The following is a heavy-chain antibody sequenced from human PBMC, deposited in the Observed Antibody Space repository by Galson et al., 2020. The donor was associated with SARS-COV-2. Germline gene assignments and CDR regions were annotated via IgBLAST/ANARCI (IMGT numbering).Heavy chain of an antibody. CDR1: GFPFDDYA. CDR2: ISWNSVSI. CDR3: ARDMLGGAYCSSTTCYPGKRDGFGV. Sequence: TGGSLRLSCAASGFPFDDYAMHWVRQVPGKGLEWASSISWNSVSIGYADSVKGRFTISRDNAKNSLYLQMNSLTTEDTALYYCARDMLGGAYCSSTTCYPGKRDGFGVCRQGTMSTVSS. D-gene: IGHD2-2*01. J-gene: IGHJ3*01. V-gene: IGHV3-9*01.